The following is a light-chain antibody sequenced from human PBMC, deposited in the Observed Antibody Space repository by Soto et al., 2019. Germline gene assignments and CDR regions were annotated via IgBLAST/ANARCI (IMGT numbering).Light chain of an antibody. J-gene: IGKJ1*01. CDR2: LGS. Sequence: DIVMTQSPLSLPVTPGEPASISCRSSQSLLHSNGYNYLDWYLQKPGQSPQLLIYLGSNRASGVPDRFSGSGSGTDFTLKIDRVEAEDVGVYYCMQALQTPRTFVQGTRVEIK. V-gene: IGKV2-28*01. CDR1: QSLLHSNGYNY. CDR3: MQALQTPRT.